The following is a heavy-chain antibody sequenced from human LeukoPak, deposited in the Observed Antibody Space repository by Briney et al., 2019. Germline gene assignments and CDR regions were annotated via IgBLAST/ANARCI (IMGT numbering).Heavy chain of an antibody. Sequence: SETLSLTCSVSGVSLTTRTYFWAWIRQPPGKGLEWIGTTHYVESTYYNPSLKSRVTISVDTSKNQFSLNLSSVTAADTAVYYCARGPTTFDPWGQGTLVTVSS. J-gene: IGHJ5*02. CDR1: GVSLTTRTYF. D-gene: IGHD1-1*01. V-gene: IGHV4-39*07. CDR2: THYVEST. CDR3: ARGPTTFDP.